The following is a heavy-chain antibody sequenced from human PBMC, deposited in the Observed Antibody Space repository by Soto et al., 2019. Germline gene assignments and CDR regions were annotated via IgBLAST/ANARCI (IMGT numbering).Heavy chain of an antibody. D-gene: IGHD1-1*01. CDR3: AREVGTTTQYYYYYGMDV. CDR2: TIPLLNVA. CDR1: GGTFSTST. Sequence: ASVKVSCKASGGTFSTSTFTWVRQAPGQGLEWMGRTIPLLNVADYAQDFQGRLTITADESTSTAYMELSSLRSEDTAVYYCAREVGTTTQYYYYYGMDVWGQGTTVTVSS. J-gene: IGHJ6*02. V-gene: IGHV1-69*04.